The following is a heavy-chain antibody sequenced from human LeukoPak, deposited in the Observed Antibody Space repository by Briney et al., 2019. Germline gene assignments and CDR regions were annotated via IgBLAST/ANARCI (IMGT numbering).Heavy chain of an antibody. D-gene: IGHD6-13*01. Sequence: GGSLRLSCAASGFTVSSNYMSWVRQAPGKGLQWVSVIYSGGCTYYADSVKGRFTISRDNSKNTLYLQMNSLRAEDTAVYYCARSIAAGGSPGYWGQGTLVTVSS. J-gene: IGHJ4*02. CDR2: IYSGGCT. CDR1: GFTVSSNY. CDR3: ARSIAAGGSPGY. V-gene: IGHV3-53*01.